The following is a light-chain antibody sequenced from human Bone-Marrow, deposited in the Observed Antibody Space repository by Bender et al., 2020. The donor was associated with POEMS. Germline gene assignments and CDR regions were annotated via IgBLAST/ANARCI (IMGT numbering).Light chain of an antibody. CDR3: SSYTSTGTRV. CDR1: SNDVGAYNY. J-gene: IGLJ3*02. Sequence: QSALTQPASLSGSPGQSITISCTGTSNDVGAYNYGSWYQQHPGKAPKLMIYDVSTRPSGVSDRFSGSKSGNTASLTISGLQAEDEADYYCSSYTSTGTRVFGGGTKLTVL. CDR2: DVS. V-gene: IGLV2-14*01.